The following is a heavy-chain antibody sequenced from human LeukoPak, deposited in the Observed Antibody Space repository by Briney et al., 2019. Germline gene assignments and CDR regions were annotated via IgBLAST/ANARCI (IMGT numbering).Heavy chain of an antibody. CDR3: ARYGEQLVVRHFDY. V-gene: IGHV3-21*01. Sequence: GGSLRLSCAASGFTFSSYSMNWVRQAPGKGLEWVSSISSSSSYIYYADSVEGRFTISRDNAKNSLYLQMNSLRAEDTAVYYCARYGEQLVVRHFDYWGQGTLVTVSS. D-gene: IGHD6-6*01. CDR1: GFTFSSYS. CDR2: ISSSSSYI. J-gene: IGHJ4*02.